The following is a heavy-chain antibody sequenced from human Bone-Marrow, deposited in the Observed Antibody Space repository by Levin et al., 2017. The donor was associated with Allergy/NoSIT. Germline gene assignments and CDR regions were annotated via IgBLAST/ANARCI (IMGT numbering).Heavy chain of an antibody. CDR1: GYSFSDYF. Sequence: GESLKISCKASGYSFSDYFIHWVRQAPGQGPEWMGWVNPKSVDTKYAHTFEDRVTLTVDTSTSTAYLELISLRSDDRATYFCAKAFYDTFDYSYLRLFDFWGRGTLVTVSS. V-gene: IGHV1-2*02. J-gene: IGHJ2*01. D-gene: IGHD3-22*01. CDR3: AKAFYDTFDYSYLRLFDF. CDR2: VNPKSVDT.